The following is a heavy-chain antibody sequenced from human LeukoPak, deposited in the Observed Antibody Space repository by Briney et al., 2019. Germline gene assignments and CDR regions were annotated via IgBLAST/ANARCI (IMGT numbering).Heavy chain of an antibody. Sequence: PGGSLRLSCAVSGFTFSSYSMNWVRQAPGKGLEWVSGISGSGDSTYYADSVKGRFTISRDNSKNTLYLQMSSLRAEDRAVYYCAKDGQLRGQGTLVTVSS. J-gene: IGHJ4*02. CDR2: ISGSGDST. CDR3: AKDGQL. CDR1: GFTFSSYS. D-gene: IGHD5-24*01. V-gene: IGHV3-23*01.